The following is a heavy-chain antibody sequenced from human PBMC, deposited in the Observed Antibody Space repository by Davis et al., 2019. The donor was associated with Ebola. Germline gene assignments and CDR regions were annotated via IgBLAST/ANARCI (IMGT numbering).Heavy chain of an antibody. J-gene: IGHJ5*02. V-gene: IGHV4-39*01. CDR2: IYSSGSA. CDR3: ARRYIDPAKEDWIDP. Sequence: SETLSLTCSASGDPMISRGYFWGWLRQPPGKNLEYIGSIYSSGSAYYNPSLKSRVTMSVDTSKKQFSLWLTSVTAADTAIYYCARRYIDPAKEDWIDPWGQGILVTVSS. D-gene: IGHD3-9*01. CDR1: GDPMISRGYF.